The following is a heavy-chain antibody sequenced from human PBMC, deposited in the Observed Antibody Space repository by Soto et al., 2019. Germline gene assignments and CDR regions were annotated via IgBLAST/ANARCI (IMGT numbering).Heavy chain of an antibody. V-gene: IGHV4-61*01. CDR1: GGSVSSGTNY. J-gene: IGHJ6*02. CDR3: ATLGYGMDV. D-gene: IGHD3-16*01. CDR2: IYHTGYT. Sequence: QVQLQESGPGLVKPSETLSLTCTVSGGSVSSGTNYWSWIRQPPGKRLELIGYIYHTGYTNYNPSLRSRVTISLDTSNNQFSLGLSSVTAADTAAYFCATLGYGMDVWGQGTTVTVSS.